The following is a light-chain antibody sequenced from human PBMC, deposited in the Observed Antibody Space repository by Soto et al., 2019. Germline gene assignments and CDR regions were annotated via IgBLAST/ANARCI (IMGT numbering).Light chain of an antibody. CDR3: QQYNNWPRT. CDR1: QSVSSN. CDR2: GAS. J-gene: IGKJ1*01. Sequence: EIVMTQSPATLSVSPGERATLSCRASQSVSSNLAWYQQKPGQAPRLLIYGASTRATGIPARFSGSGSGTELTLTISSLQSEDFVVYYCQQYNNWPRTFGQGNNVELK. V-gene: IGKV3-15*01.